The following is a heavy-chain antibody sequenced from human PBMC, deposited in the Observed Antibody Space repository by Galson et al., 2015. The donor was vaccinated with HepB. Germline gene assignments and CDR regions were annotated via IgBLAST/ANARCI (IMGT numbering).Heavy chain of an antibody. CDR3: ATAQYYYGSGRLFFDS. J-gene: IGHJ4*02. Sequence: SLRLSCAASGFTFSSSAMSWVRQAPGKGLEWVSSILGGGTITYYADSVKGRFTMSRDNSKNTLYLQMNSLRADDTAVYYCATAQYYYGSGRLFFDSWGQGTLVTVSS. CDR2: ILGGGTIT. D-gene: IGHD3-10*01. V-gene: IGHV3-23*01. CDR1: GFTFSSSA.